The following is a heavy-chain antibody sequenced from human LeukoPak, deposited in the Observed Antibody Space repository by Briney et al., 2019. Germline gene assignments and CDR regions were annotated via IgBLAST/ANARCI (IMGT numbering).Heavy chain of an antibody. Sequence: SQTLSLTCTVSGGSISSGGYYWSWIRQHPGEGLEWIGYIYYSGSTYYNPSLKSRVTISVDTSKNQFSLKLSSVTAADTAVYYCARGFLEWLSESWLFDYWGQGTLVTVSS. J-gene: IGHJ4*02. D-gene: IGHD3-3*01. CDR2: IYYSGST. CDR3: ARGFLEWLSESWLFDY. CDR1: GGSISSGGYY. V-gene: IGHV4-31*03.